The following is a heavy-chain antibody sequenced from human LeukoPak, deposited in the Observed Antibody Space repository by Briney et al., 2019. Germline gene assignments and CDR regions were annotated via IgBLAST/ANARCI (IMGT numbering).Heavy chain of an antibody. CDR3: ARGGYGPGSHYRY. D-gene: IGHD3-10*01. CDR1: GGSISSYY. Sequence: SETLSLTCTVSGGSISSYYWSWIRQPPGKGLEWIGEIDHTGSISYNPSLRSRVTISVDTFKNQFSLNLRSVTAADRAIYYCARGGYGPGSHYRYWGQGTLVTVSS. CDR2: IDHTGSI. V-gene: IGHV4-34*01. J-gene: IGHJ4*02.